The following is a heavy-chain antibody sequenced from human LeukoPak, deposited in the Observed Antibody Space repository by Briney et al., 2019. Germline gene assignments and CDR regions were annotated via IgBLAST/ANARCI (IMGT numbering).Heavy chain of an antibody. D-gene: IGHD6-6*01. CDR1: GGSISSGYYY. CDR2: IYYGGT. CDR3: ARGAWSSSIDY. Sequence: SETLSLTCTVSGGSISSGYYYWSWIRQPPGKGLEYIGYIYYGGTYYNPSLKSRVTISVDTSKNQFSLKLSSVTAADTAVYYCARGAWSSSIDYWGQGTLVTVSS. V-gene: IGHV4-30-4*01. J-gene: IGHJ4*02.